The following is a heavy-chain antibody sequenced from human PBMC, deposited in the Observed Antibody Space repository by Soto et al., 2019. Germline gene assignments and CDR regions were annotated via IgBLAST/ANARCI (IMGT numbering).Heavy chain of an antibody. CDR2: IWYDGSNK. CDR1: GFTFSSYG. Sequence: QVQLVESGGGVVQPGRSLRLSCAASGFTFSSYGMHWVRQAPGKGLEWVAVIWYDGSNKYYADSVNGRFTISRDNSKNTLYLQMNSLRAEDTAVYYCARGIGGYDWYPDYWGQGTLVTVSS. CDR3: ARGIGGYDWYPDY. J-gene: IGHJ4*02. V-gene: IGHV3-33*01. D-gene: IGHD5-12*01.